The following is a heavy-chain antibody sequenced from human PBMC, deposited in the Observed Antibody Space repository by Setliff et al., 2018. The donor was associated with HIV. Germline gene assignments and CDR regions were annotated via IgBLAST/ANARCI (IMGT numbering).Heavy chain of an antibody. CDR3: TRHSTDPWSLLDY. J-gene: IGHJ4*02. CDR1: GFTFSGSA. CDR2: IRSKGYGSAA. Sequence: GGSLRLSCAASGFTFSGSAMHWVRQASGKGLEWVGRIRSKGYGSAAAYAASVKGRFTISRDDSKNTAYLQMDSLKTEDTAVYYCTRHSTDPWSLLDYWGQGTLVTVSS. D-gene: IGHD1-1*01. V-gene: IGHV3-73*01.